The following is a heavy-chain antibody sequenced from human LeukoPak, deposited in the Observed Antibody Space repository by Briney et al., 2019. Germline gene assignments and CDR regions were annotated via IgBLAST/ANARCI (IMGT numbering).Heavy chain of an antibody. CDR2: ISGSGGST. CDR3: AKVPRVVSAAAGPLFDY. Sequence: GGSLRLSCAASGFTFSSYAMSWVRQAPGKGLEWVSAISGSGGSTYYADSVKGRFTISRDNSKNTLYLQMNSLGAEDTAVYYCAKVPRVVSAAAGPLFDYWGQGTLVTVSS. V-gene: IGHV3-23*01. J-gene: IGHJ4*02. D-gene: IGHD6-13*01. CDR1: GFTFSSYA.